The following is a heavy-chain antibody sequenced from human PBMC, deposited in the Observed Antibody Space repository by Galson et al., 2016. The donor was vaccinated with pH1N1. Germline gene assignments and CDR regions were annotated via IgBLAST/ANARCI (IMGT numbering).Heavy chain of an antibody. J-gene: IGHJ5*02. D-gene: IGHD3-10*01. CDR3: AREGGVYYGSGRHENWFDP. CDR1: GGSISSSNW. V-gene: IGHV4-4*02. CDR2: IYHSGST. Sequence: SETLSLTCAVSGGSISSSNWWSWVRQPPGKGLEWIGEIYHSGSTSYNPSLKSRVTISLDKSKNQFSLKLSSVTAADTAVYYCAREGGVYYGSGRHENWFDPWGQGTLVPVSS.